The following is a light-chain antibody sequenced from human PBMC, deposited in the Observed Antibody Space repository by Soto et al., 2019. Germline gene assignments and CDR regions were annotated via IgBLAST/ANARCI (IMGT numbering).Light chain of an antibody. CDR1: QSVSSY. J-gene: IGKJ2*01. V-gene: IGKV3-11*01. Sequence: EIVLTQSPATLSLSPGERATLSFRASQSVSSYLAWYQQKPGQAPRLLIYDASNRATGIPARLSSSGSGTDFTLTITSLEPDDFAVYCCQQRSNWVYTFGQGTKLEI. CDR3: QQRSNWVYT. CDR2: DAS.